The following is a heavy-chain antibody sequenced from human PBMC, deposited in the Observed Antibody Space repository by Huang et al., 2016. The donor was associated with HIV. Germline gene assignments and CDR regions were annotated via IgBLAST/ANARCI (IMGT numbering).Heavy chain of an antibody. D-gene: IGHD3-10*01. CDR1: GFTFDDYA. J-gene: IGHJ4*02. CDR2: ISWNSCSI. CDR3: ARRGVMVRGAHFDY. V-gene: IGHV3-9*01. Sequence: EVQLVESGGGLVQPGRSLRLSCAASGFTFDDYAMQWVRQARGKGLEGVSGISWNSCSIGYADSVKGRFTISRDNAKNSLYLQMNSLRAEDTALYYCARRGVMVRGAHFDYWGLGTLVTVSS.